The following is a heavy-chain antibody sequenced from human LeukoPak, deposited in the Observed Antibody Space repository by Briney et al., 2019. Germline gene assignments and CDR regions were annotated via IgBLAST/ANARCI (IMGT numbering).Heavy chain of an antibody. Sequence: SETLSLTCTVSGGSISTSSFYWGWIRQPPGKGLEWIGSMYYSGSTYYNPSLKSRVTISVDASKNQFSLRLSSVTAADTAVYFCAKGLRYLSFNDAFDIWGQGTMVTVSS. J-gene: IGHJ3*02. CDR1: GGSISTSSFY. CDR2: MYYSGST. D-gene: IGHD3-9*01. V-gene: IGHV4-39*01. CDR3: AKGLRYLSFNDAFDI.